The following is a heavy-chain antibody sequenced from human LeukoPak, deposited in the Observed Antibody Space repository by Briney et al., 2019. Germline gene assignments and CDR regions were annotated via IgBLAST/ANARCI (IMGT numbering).Heavy chain of an antibody. D-gene: IGHD6-6*01. V-gene: IGHV3-23*01. CDR2: ISGSGGST. CDR1: GFTFSSYA. J-gene: IGHJ5*02. Sequence: TGGSLRLSCAASGFTFSSYAMSWVRQAPGKGLEWVSAISGSGGSTYYADSVRGRFTISRDNSKNTLYLQMNSLRAEDTAVYYCAKTVFSSFSWFDPWGQGTLVTVSS. CDR3: AKTVFSSFSWFDP.